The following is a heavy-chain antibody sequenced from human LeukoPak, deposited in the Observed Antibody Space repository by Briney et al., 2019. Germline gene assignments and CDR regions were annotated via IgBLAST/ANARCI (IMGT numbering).Heavy chain of an antibody. Sequence: SQTLSLTCTVSGCSISSGSYYWSWIRQPAGKGLEWIGRIYTSGSTNYNPSLKSRVTISVDTSKNQFSLKPSSVTAADTAVYYCARDLVNYDSSGYYYGGPFDYWGQGTLVTVSS. D-gene: IGHD3-22*01. V-gene: IGHV4-61*02. CDR1: GCSISSGSYY. J-gene: IGHJ4*02. CDR2: IYTSGST. CDR3: ARDLVNYDSSGYYYGGPFDY.